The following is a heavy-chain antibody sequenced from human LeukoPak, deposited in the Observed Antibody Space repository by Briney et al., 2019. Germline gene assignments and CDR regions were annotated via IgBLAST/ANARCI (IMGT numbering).Heavy chain of an antibody. CDR2: IYHSGST. CDR1: GYSISSGYY. V-gene: IGHV4-38-2*02. D-gene: IGHD6-13*01. J-gene: IGHJ5*02. CDR3: ARGGSSSISWFDP. Sequence: PSETLSLTCTVSGYSISSGYYWGWIRRPPGKGLEWIGSIYHSGSTYYNPSLKSRVTTSVDTSKNHFSLKLSSVTAADTAVYYCARGGSSSISWFDPWGQGTLVTVSS.